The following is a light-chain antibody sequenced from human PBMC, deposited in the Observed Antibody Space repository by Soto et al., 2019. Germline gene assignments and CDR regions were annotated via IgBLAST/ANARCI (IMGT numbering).Light chain of an antibody. CDR2: DVS. V-gene: IGLV2-14*03. Sequence: QSPLTQPASVSGSPGQSITISCTGASSDVGGFDHVSWYQQPSGTVSRLLIYDVSSRPSGVSDRISGCKAGNTATLTITGLQAEDEAVVYCILFTSTNAYVFATWTKVTVL. CDR1: SSDVGGFDH. J-gene: IGLJ1*01. CDR3: ILFTSTNAYV.